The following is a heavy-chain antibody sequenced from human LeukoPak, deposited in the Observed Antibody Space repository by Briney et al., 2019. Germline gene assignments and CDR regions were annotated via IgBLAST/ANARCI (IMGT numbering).Heavy chain of an antibody. CDR2: IRYDGSNK. J-gene: IGHJ4*02. Sequence: PGGSLRLSCAASGFTFSSYGMHWVRQAPGKGLEWVAFIRYDGSNKYYADSVKGRFTISRDNSKNTLYLQMNSLRAEDTAVYYCAKTYYYDSSGYYYDHWGQGTLVTVSS. D-gene: IGHD3-22*01. CDR3: AKTYYYDSSGYYYDH. CDR1: GFTFSSYG. V-gene: IGHV3-30*02.